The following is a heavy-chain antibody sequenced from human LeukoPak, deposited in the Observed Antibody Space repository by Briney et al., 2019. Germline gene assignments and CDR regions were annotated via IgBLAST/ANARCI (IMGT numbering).Heavy chain of an antibody. J-gene: IGHJ4*02. D-gene: IGHD2-15*01. CDR2: IHNSEGT. CDR3: ARHHRDCSGGSCYVIDS. Sequence: SETLSLTCTVSGASISNYYWTWIRQPPGKGPEWIGYIHNSEGTKYNPSLKSRVAISADRSKNQFSLRLTSVTAADTALYYCARHHRDCSGGSCYVIDSWGQGTLVPVSS. V-gene: IGHV4-4*09. CDR1: GASISNYY.